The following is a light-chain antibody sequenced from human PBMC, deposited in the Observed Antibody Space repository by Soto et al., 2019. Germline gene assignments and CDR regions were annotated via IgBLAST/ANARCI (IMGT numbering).Light chain of an antibody. V-gene: IGKV1-5*03. CDR2: KAS. Sequence: DIQMTQSPSTLSASVGGRVTITCRASQTVSSWLAWYQQKPGKAPKLLIYKASSLESGVPSRFSGSGTGTEFTLTISSLQPDDFATYYCQQYKTFLGTFGQGTKVEI. CDR1: QTVSSW. CDR3: QQYKTFLGT. J-gene: IGKJ1*01.